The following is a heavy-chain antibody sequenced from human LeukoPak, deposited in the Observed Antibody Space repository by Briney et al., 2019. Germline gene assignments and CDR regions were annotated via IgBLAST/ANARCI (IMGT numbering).Heavy chain of an antibody. CDR3: ARGASSWEYTTFDV. CDR2: IGGSGVTK. V-gene: IGHV3-23*01. Sequence: GGSLRLSCAASGFKFTNYAMHWVGQAPGKWLHWVSTIGGSGVTKFYADSVAGRFTISRDNSNNALFLQMNNLRAEDVAIYYCARGASSWEYTTFDVWGQGAIVTVSS. D-gene: IGHD6-13*01. J-gene: IGHJ3*01. CDR1: GFKFTNYA.